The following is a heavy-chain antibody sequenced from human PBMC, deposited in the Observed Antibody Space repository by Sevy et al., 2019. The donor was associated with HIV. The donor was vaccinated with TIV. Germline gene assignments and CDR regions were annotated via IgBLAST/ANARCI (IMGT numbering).Heavy chain of an antibody. CDR2: ISSSGSSI. J-gene: IGHJ3*02. D-gene: IGHD2-21*02. Sequence: GGSLRLSCAASGFAFSSFSMNWVCQAPGKTLEWISYISSSGSSIYYADSVKGRFSISRDNAKRSLYLQMNSLRDEDTAVYYCARASSPYCGGDCLYAFNIWGQGTMVTVSS. CDR1: GFAFSSFS. CDR3: ARASSPYCGGDCLYAFNI. V-gene: IGHV3-48*02.